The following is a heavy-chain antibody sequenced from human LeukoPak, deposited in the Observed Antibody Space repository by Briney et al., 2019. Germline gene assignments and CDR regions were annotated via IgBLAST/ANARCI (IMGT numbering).Heavy chain of an antibody. CDR2: ISGSDGTT. CDR1: GFTFVNYV. CDR3: AKVRLSYDFWSGYEAPFDY. Sequence: GGSLRLSCAASGFTFVNYVMTWVRQAPGKGLEWVSSISGSDGTTFYADSVKGRFTISRDNSKDTLYLQMNSLRSEDTAVYYCAKVRLSYDFWSGYEAPFDYWGQGTLVTVSS. D-gene: IGHD3-3*01. V-gene: IGHV3-23*01. J-gene: IGHJ4*02.